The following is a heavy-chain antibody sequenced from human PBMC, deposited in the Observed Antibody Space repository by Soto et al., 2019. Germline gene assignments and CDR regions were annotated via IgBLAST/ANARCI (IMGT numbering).Heavy chain of an antibody. Sequence: SEPLSLTCTVSGGSISSYYWSWIRQPPGKGLEWIGSIYSSGSTYYNPSLNSRVTVSVDTSKNQFSLKVTSVTAADTAVYYCARLYGYCIRNSCHGHYAMDVWGQGTTVTVSS. CDR2: IYSSGST. CDR3: ARLYGYCIRNSCHGHYAMDV. D-gene: IGHD2-2*01. V-gene: IGHV4-59*05. J-gene: IGHJ6*02. CDR1: GGSISSYY.